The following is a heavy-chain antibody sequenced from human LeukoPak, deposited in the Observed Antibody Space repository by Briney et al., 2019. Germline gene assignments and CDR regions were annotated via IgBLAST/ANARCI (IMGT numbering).Heavy chain of an antibody. CDR1: GFTFSSYA. D-gene: IGHD3-10*01. J-gene: IGHJ5*02. Sequence: GGSLRLSCAASGFTFSSYAMSWVRQAPGKGLEWVSAISGSGGSTYYADSVKGRFTISRDNSKNTLYLQMNSLRAEDTAVYYCAKSSGGSGSRRRKNWFDPWGQGTLATVSS. CDR2: ISGSGGST. V-gene: IGHV3-23*01. CDR3: AKSSGGSGSRRRKNWFDP.